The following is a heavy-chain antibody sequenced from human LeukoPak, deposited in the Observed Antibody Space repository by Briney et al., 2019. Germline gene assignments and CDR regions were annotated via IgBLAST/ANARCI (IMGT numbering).Heavy chain of an antibody. CDR1: GYTLTELS. CDR2: FDPEDGET. CDR3: ATGRPDYYDSSGHFDY. V-gene: IGHV1-24*01. J-gene: IGHJ4*02. Sequence: ASVKVSCKVSGYTLTELSMHWVRRAPGKGLEWMGGFDPEDGETIYAQKFQGRVTMTEDTSTDTAYMELSSLRSEDTAVYYCATGRPDYYDSSGHFDYWGQGTLVTVSS. D-gene: IGHD3-22*01.